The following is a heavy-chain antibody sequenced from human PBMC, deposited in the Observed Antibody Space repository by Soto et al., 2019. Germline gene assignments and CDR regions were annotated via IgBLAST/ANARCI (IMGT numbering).Heavy chain of an antibody. Sequence: QVQLVQSGAEVKKPGASVKVSCKASGYTYTSYGISWVRQAPGQGLEWMGWISAYNGNTNYAQKLQGRVTMTTDTSTSTAYMELRSLRSDDTAVYYCARSSIRDWLEGWGYDYWGQGTLVTVSS. CDR2: ISAYNGNT. J-gene: IGHJ4*02. V-gene: IGHV1-18*01. CDR3: ARSSIRDWLEGWGYDY. D-gene: IGHD2-21*02. CDR1: GYTYTSYG.